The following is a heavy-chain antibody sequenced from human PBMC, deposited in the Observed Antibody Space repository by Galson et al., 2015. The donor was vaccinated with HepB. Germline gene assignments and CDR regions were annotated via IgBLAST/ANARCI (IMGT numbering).Heavy chain of an antibody. CDR2: ISAYNGNT. CDR1: GGTFSSYT. D-gene: IGHD3-22*01. J-gene: IGHJ3*02. Sequence: SVKVSCKASGGTFSSYTISWVRQAPGQGLEWMGWISAYNGNTNYAQKLQGRVTMTTDTSTSTAYMELRSLRSDDTAVYYCARDSLRSYYYDSSGYHSAAFDIWGQGTMVTVSS. V-gene: IGHV1-18*01. CDR3: ARDSLRSYYYDSSGYHSAAFDI.